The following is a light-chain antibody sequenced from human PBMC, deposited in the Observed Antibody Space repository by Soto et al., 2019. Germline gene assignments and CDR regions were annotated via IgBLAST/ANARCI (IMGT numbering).Light chain of an antibody. CDR1: NRDIGGYNY. V-gene: IGLV2-8*01. CDR2: EVS. Sequence: QSALTQPPSASGSPGQSVTISWTGTNRDIGGYNYVSWYQHHPGKAPKLMIYEVSKRPSGVPDRFSGSKSGNTASLTVSGLQAEDEADYYCSSYAGSNNWVFGGGTKLTVL. J-gene: IGLJ3*02. CDR3: SSYAGSNNWV.